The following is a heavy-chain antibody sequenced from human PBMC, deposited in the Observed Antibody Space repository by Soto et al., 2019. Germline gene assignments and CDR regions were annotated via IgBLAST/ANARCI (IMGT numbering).Heavy chain of an antibody. CDR2: IYTSGNT. CDR1: GGSISSYY. Sequence: SETLSLTCTVSGGSISSYYWSWIRQPAGKALEWIGRIYTSGNTNYNPSLKSRVTMSVDTSKNQFSLKLNSVTAADTAVYYCAREKQGVAAALHYWGQGTLVTAPQ. V-gene: IGHV4-4*07. D-gene: IGHD6-13*01. J-gene: IGHJ4*02. CDR3: AREKQGVAAALHY.